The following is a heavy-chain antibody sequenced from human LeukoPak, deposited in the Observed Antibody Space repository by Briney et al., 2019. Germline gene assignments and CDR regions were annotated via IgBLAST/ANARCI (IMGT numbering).Heavy chain of an antibody. CDR3: ARTLGGTPEY. D-gene: IGHD1-14*01. V-gene: IGHV3-23*01. J-gene: IGHJ4*02. CDR1: GFSFNQYA. CDR2: IGGDGRGT. Sequence: PGGSLRLSCVDSGFSFNQYAMTLLRQAPGKGLEWVSAIGGDGRGTDYADSVRGRFTISRDNSNSMVYLEMNGLTAGDTARHYCARTLGGTPEYWGLGTLVTVSS.